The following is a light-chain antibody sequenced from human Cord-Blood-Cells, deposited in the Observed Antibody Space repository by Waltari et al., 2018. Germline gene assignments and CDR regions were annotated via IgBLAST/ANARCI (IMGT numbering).Light chain of an antibody. CDR1: QIISSF. J-gene: IGKJ4*01. CDR3: QQSYSTPLT. CDR2: AAS. V-gene: IGKV1-39*01. Sequence: DIKMTQSPSPLSASVGERVTITCRASQIISSFLNWYQQKPGKAPKLLIYAASSLQSGVPSRFSGSGSGTDFTLTISSLQPEDFATYYCQQSYSTPLTFGGGTKVEIK.